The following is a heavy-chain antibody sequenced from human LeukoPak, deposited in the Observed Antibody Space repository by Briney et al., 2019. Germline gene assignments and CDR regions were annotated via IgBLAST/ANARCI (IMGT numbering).Heavy chain of an antibody. V-gene: IGHV3-74*01. CDR1: RFTFGSYW. D-gene: IGHD2-2*02. Sequence: PGGSLRLSCAASRFTFGSYWMHWVRQAPGKGLVWVSRINTDGGSTTYADSVKGRFTISRDNAKNTLNLQMNSLRAEDTAVYYCGRGFSIVPAGIPDYWGQGTLVTVSS. J-gene: IGHJ4*02. CDR2: INTDGGST. CDR3: GRGFSIVPAGIPDY.